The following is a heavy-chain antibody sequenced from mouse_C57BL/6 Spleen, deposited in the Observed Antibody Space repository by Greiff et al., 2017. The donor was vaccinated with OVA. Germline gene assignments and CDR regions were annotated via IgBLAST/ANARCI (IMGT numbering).Heavy chain of an antibody. CDR2: ISDGGSYT. CDR3: ARDRGKVDD. J-gene: IGHJ4*01. Sequence: EVKLQESGGGLVKPGGSLKLSCAASGFTFSSYAMSWVRQTPEKRLEWVATISDGGSYTYYPDNVKGRFTISRDNAKNNLYLQMSHLKSEDTAMYYCARDRGKVDDWGQGTSVTVSS. CDR1: GFTFSSYA. D-gene: IGHD1-3*01. V-gene: IGHV5-4*01.